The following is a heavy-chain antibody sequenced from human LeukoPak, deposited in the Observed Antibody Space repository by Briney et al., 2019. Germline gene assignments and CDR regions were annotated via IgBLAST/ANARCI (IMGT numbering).Heavy chain of an antibody. CDR3: ARDYPIVGPTNDY. J-gene: IGHJ4*02. D-gene: IGHD1-26*01. V-gene: IGHV1-46*01. CDR2: INPSGGST. CDR1: GYTFTSYY. Sequence: GASVKVSCKASGYTFTSYYMHWVRQAPGQGLEWMGIINPSGGSTSYAQKFQGRVTMTRDTSTSTVYMELRSLRSDDTAMYYCARDYPIVGPTNDYWGQGTLVTVSS.